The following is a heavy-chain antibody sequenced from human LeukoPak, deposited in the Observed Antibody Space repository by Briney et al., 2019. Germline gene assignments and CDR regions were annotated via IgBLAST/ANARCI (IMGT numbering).Heavy chain of an antibody. J-gene: IGHJ4*02. Sequence: GGSLRLSCAASGFTFSNSAMNWVRQAPGKGLEWVSGISGGDGTTFYADSVKGRFTISRDNSKNTLYLQMNSLRAEDTALYYCARRLDMVTFDYWGQGTLVTVSS. D-gene: IGHD5-18*01. V-gene: IGHV3-23*01. CDR1: GFTFSNSA. CDR2: ISGGDGTT. CDR3: ARRLDMVTFDY.